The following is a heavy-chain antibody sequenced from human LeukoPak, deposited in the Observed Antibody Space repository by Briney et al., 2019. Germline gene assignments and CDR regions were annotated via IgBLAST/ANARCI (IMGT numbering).Heavy chain of an antibody. J-gene: IGHJ4*02. D-gene: IGHD4-17*01. CDR1: GFTFYDYA. V-gene: IGHV3-9*01. CDR2: ISWNSGSI. Sequence: GGSLRLSCAASGFTFYDYAMHWVRQAPGKGLEWVSGISWNSGSIGYADSVKGRFTISRDNAKNSLYLQMNSLRAEDTALYYCAKGSHMTTVSSDLYYFDYWGQGTLVTVSS. CDR3: AKGSHMTTVSSDLYYFDY.